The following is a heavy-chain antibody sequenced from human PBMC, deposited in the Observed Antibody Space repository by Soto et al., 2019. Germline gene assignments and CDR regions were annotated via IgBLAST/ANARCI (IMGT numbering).Heavy chain of an antibody. D-gene: IGHD3-3*02. J-gene: IGHJ6*03. Sequence: PSETLSLTCTVSGGSISSYYWSWIRQPPGKGLEWTGYIYYSGSTNYNPSLKSRVTISVDTSKNQFSLKLSSVTAADTAVYYCARDSIFGRRYMDVWGKGTTVTVSS. CDR2: IYYSGST. CDR1: GGSISSYY. V-gene: IGHV4-59*01. CDR3: ARDSIFGRRYMDV.